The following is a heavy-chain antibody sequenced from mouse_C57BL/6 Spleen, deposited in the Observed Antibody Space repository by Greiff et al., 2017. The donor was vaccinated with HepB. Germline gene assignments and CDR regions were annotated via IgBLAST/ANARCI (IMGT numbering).Heavy chain of an antibody. J-gene: IGHJ2*01. Sequence: EVQLQQSGPELVKPGASVKIPCKASGYTFTDYNMDWVKQSHGKSLEWIGDINPNNGGTIYNQKFKGKATLTVDKSSSTAYMELRSLTSEDTAVYYCARNYYVSPHFDYWGQGTTLTVSS. CDR1: GYTFTDYN. D-gene: IGHD1-1*01. V-gene: IGHV1-18*01. CDR3: ARNYYVSPHFDY. CDR2: INPNNGGT.